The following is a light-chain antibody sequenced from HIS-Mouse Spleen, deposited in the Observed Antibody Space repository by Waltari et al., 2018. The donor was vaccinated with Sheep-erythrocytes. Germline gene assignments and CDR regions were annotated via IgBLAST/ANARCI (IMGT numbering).Light chain of an antibody. CDR3: QSYDSSNHGV. V-gene: IGLV6-57*02. CDR2: EDN. J-gene: IGLJ3*02. CDR1: SGSIASNY. Sequence: NFILTQPHSVSESPGKTVTISCTGSSGSIASNYAQWYQQRPGSAPTTVIYEDNQRPSGVPDRFSGSIDSSSNSASLTISGLKTEDEADYYCQSYDSSNHGVFGGGTKLTVL.